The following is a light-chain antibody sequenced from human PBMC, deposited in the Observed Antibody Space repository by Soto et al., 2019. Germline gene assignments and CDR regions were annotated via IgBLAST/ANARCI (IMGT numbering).Light chain of an antibody. CDR3: VSYTSSDTYD. CDR1: SSYVGGSNF. V-gene: IGLV2-14*03. Sequence: QSALTQPASVSDSPGQSITISCTGTSSYVGGSNFVSWYQQHPGKPPKLIIYDVANRPSGVSNRFSGSNSGSTASLIISRLQTEDEAYYHCVSYTSSDTYDYGTGTKVNVL. J-gene: IGLJ1*01. CDR2: DVA.